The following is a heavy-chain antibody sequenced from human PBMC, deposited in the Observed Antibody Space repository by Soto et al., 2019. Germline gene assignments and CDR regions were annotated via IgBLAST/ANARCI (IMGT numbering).Heavy chain of an antibody. CDR1: GGTFSSYA. V-gene: IGHV1-69*01. CDR3: ARVKGSIAAAGKDPNYYYYYGMDV. Sequence: QVQLVQSGAEVKKPGSSVKVSCKASGGTFSSYAISWVRQAPGQGLEWMGGIIPIFGTANYAQKFQGRVTITADESTSTAYMELSSLRSEDTAVYYCARVKGSIAAAGKDPNYYYYYGMDVWGQGTTVTVSS. J-gene: IGHJ6*02. CDR2: IIPIFGTA. D-gene: IGHD6-13*01.